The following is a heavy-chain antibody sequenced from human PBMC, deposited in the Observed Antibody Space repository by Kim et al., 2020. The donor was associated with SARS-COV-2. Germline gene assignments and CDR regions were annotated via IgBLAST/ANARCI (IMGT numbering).Heavy chain of an antibody. V-gene: IGHV1-3*01. Sequence: KDSQKFQGRVTITRDTSASTAYMELSSLRSEDTAVYYCARLGSDYYGMDVWGQGTTVTVSS. CDR3: ARLGSDYYGMDV. J-gene: IGHJ6*02.